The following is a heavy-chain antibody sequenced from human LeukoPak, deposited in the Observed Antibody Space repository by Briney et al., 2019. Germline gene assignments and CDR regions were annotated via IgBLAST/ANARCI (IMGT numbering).Heavy chain of an antibody. CDR1: GYTFTTYA. J-gene: IGHJ6*03. Sequence: ASVKVSCKASGYTFTTYAITWVRQAPGQGLRWMGCIDTYNGNTNYAQNFHGKFTMTTNTSTGTAYMELRSLRSDDTAVYYCARGLISGGYKYYYYYYMDVWGKGTTVTVSS. D-gene: IGHD1-26*01. V-gene: IGHV1-18*01. CDR3: ARGLISGGYKYYYYYYMDV. CDR2: IDTYNGNT.